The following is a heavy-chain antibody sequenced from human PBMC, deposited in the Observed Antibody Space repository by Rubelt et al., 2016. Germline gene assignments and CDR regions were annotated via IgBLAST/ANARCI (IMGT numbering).Heavy chain of an antibody. D-gene: IGHD5-12*01. J-gene: IGHJ5*02. CDR3: AREGGYDPAGWFDP. Sequence: QVQLQQWGAGLLKPSETLSLTCAVYGGSFSGYYWSWIRQPPGKGLEWIGEINHSGSTNYNPSLKMRVTRSVDTSKNQFSLKLSSVTAADTAVYYCAREGGYDPAGWFDPWGQGTLVTVSS. CDR2: INHSGST. V-gene: IGHV4-34*01. CDR1: GGSFSGYY.